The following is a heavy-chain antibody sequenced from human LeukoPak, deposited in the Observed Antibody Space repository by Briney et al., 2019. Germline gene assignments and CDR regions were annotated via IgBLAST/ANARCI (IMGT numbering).Heavy chain of an antibody. CDR1: GFTFSDYY. CDR2: ISSSGSTI. D-gene: IGHD3-22*01. V-gene: IGHV3-11*01. CDR3: ARDSQVVVIREDYYGMDV. Sequence: PGGSLRLSCAASGFTFSDYYMSWIRQAPGKGLEWVSYISSSGSTIYYADSMKGRFTISRDNAKNSLYLQMNSLRAEDTAVYYCARDSQVVVIREDYYGMDVWGQGTTVTVSS. J-gene: IGHJ6*02.